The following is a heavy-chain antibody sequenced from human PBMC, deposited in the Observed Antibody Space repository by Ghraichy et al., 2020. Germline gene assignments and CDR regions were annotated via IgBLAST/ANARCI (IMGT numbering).Heavy chain of an antibody. CDR3: ARDCCSSTTCSSDYYYGMDA. Sequence: TLSLTCTVSGDFMSDYYWTWIRQPPGKGLEWIGYIFYSGSTNYNPSLKSRLTISLDKSKMQFSLRLSSVTAADTAVYYCARDCCSSTTCSSDYYYGMDAWGQGITVTVSS. CDR2: IFYSGST. V-gene: IGHV4-59*01. D-gene: IGHD2-2*01. CDR1: GDFMSDYY. J-gene: IGHJ6*02.